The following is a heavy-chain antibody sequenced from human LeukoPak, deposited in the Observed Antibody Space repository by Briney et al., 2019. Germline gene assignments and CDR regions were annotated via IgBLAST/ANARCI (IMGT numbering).Heavy chain of an antibody. CDR3: ARDAWDYDILTGGPDY. CDR1: GFTFSSYW. V-gene: IGHV3-7*01. Sequence: PGGSLRLSCAASGFTFSSYWMSWVRQAPGKGLERVANIKQDGSEKYYEDSVKGRFTISRDNAKNSLYLQMNSLRAEDTAVYYCARDAWDYDILTGGPDYWGQGTLVTVSS. CDR2: IKQDGSEK. D-gene: IGHD3-9*01. J-gene: IGHJ4*02.